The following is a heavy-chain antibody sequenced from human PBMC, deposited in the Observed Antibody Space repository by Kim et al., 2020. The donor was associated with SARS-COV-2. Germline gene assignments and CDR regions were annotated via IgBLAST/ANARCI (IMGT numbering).Heavy chain of an antibody. CDR3: ARPQGAPAGIPPPDV. CDR2: IKQDGSEQ. D-gene: IGHD6-13*01. CDR1: GFAFSTYW. Sequence: GGSLRLSCAASGFAFSTYWMSWVRQAPGKGLEWVANIKQDGSEQYYVDSVKGRFTISRDTAKNSLYLQMHSLRAEDTAVYYCARPQGAPAGIPPPDVWGQGTTVTVSS. V-gene: IGHV3-7*01. J-gene: IGHJ6*02.